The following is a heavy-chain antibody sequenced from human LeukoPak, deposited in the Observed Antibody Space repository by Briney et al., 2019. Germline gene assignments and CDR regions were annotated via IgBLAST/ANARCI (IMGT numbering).Heavy chain of an antibody. D-gene: IGHD6-13*01. V-gene: IGHV4-39*07. CDR3: ACGSWYQIDY. Sequence: PSETLSLTCTVSGDSISSSSYYWGWIRQPPGKGLEWIGNIYYSGSTYYNPSLKSRVTISVDTSKNQFSLKLSSVTAADTAVYYCACGSWYQIDYWGQGTLVTVSS. CDR2: IYYSGST. J-gene: IGHJ4*02. CDR1: GDSISSSSYY.